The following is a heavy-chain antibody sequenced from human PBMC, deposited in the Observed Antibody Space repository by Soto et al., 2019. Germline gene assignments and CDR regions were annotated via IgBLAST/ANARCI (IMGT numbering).Heavy chain of an antibody. D-gene: IGHD2-21*02. V-gene: IGHV1-18*01. CDR1: GYTFSSYT. CDR2: ISAYNGNT. Sequence: QVQLVQSGAEVKKSGASVKVSCKASGYTFSSYTISCVRQAPGQGLEWMGWISAYNGNTKYAQKLQDRVTMTTDTTTNTAYMELRSLRSDDKAVYYWTRDSAPCDDWGQGTLVTLSS. CDR3: TRDSAPCDD. J-gene: IGHJ1*01.